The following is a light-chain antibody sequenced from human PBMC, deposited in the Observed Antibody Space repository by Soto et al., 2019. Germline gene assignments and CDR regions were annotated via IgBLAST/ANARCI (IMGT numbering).Light chain of an antibody. J-gene: IGLJ1*01. CDR3: QSYDSSLSGFFV. Sequence: QSVLTQPASESGSSGQPLTISCTWSSSNIGVGYDVPWYQLLPGTAPKLLLYGNNIRPSGVTYRFSVSKSGTSASLAITGLHAEHEADYDGQSYDSSLSGFFVFGTGTKVT. CDR1: SSNIGVGYD. V-gene: IGLV1-40*01. CDR2: GNN.